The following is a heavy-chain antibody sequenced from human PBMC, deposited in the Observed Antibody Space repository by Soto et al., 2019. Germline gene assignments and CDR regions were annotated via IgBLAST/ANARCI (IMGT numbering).Heavy chain of an antibody. Sequence: ASVKVSCKASGYTFTSYYMHWVRQAPGQGLEWMGIINPSGGSTSYAQKFQGRVTMTRDTSTSTVYMELSSLRSEDTAVYYCARGGAARGDYYYYGLDVWGQGTTVTVSS. D-gene: IGHD6-6*01. CDR1: GYTFTSYY. J-gene: IGHJ6*02. CDR2: INPSGGST. V-gene: IGHV1-46*01. CDR3: ARGGAARGDYYYYGLDV.